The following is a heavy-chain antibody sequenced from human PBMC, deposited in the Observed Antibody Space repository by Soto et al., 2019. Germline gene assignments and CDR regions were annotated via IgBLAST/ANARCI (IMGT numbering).Heavy chain of an antibody. D-gene: IGHD3-22*01. CDR1: GGSFSGYY. CDR3: ARGGYYDSSGYNYYGMDV. J-gene: IGHJ6*02. CDR2: INHSGST. Sequence: SETLSLTCAVYGGSFSGYYWSWIRQPPGKGLEWIGEINHSGSTNYNPSLKSRVTISVDTSKNQFSLKLSSVTAADTAVYYCARGGYYDSSGYNYYGMDVWGQGTTVTVFS. V-gene: IGHV4-34*01.